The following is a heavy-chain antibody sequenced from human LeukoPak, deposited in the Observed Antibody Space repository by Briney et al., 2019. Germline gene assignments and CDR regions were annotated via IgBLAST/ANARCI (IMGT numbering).Heavy chain of an antibody. CDR1: GYTFTSYG. J-gene: IGHJ4*02. V-gene: IGHV1-18*01. D-gene: IGHD5-18*01. CDR2: ISAYNGNT. Sequence: GASVTVSCTASGYTFTSYGISWVRQAPGQGLEWMGWISAYNGNTNYAQKLQGRVTMTTDTSTSTAYMELRSLRSDDTAVYYCAMSGYSYGTFDYWGQGTLVTVSS. CDR3: AMSGYSYGTFDY.